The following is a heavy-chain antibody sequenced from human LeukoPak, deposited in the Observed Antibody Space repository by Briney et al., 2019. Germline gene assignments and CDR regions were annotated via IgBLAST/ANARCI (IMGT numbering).Heavy chain of an antibody. J-gene: IGHJ6*03. D-gene: IGHD2-2*01. CDR3: ARDSLDIVVVPAANYYYYYMDV. CDR1: GGSISSYY. Sequence: PSETLSLTCTVSGGSISSYYWSWIRQPAGKGLEWIGRIYTSGSTNYNPSLKSRVTMSVDTSKNQFSLKLSSVTAADTAVYYCARDSLDIVVVPAANYYYYYMDVWGKGTTVTVS. CDR2: IYTSGST. V-gene: IGHV4-4*07.